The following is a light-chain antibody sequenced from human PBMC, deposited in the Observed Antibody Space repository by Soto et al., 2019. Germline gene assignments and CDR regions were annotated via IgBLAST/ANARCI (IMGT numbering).Light chain of an antibody. CDR1: QSVTSN. CDR2: GAS. CDR3: QQYNNWPPRWT. V-gene: IGKV3-15*01. J-gene: IGKJ1*01. Sequence: EIVMTQSPATLSVFPGERATLSCRASQSVTSNLAWYQQKPGQAPRLLIYGASTRATGIPTRFSGGGSGTDFTLPISSLQSEDFAVYYCQQYNNWPPRWTFGQGTKVEIK.